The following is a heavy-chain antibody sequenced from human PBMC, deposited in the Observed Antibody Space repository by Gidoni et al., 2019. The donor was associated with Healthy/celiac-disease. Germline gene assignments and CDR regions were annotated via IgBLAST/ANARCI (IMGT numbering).Heavy chain of an antibody. J-gene: IGHJ4*02. V-gene: IGHV4-38-2*02. CDR2: IYHSGST. D-gene: IGHD3-9*01. CDR3: ARGTGPLFDY. CDR1: GYSISSGYY. Sequence: QVQLQESGPGLVKPSETLSLTCTVSGYSISSGYYWGWIRQPPGKGLEWIGSIYHSGSTYYNPSIKSRVTISVDTSKNQFSLKLSSVTAADTAVYYCARGTGPLFDYWGQGTLVTVSS.